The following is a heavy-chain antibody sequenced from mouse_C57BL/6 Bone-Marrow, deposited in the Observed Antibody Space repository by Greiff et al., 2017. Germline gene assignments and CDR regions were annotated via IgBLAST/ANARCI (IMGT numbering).Heavy chain of an antibody. J-gene: IGHJ4*01. CDR3: TLYYYGTQDAMDY. CDR2: IYPGNSDT. D-gene: IGHD1-1*01. V-gene: IGHV1-5*01. CDR1: GYTFTSYW. Sequence: EVQLQQSGTVLARPGASVKMSCKTSGYTFTSYWMHWVKQRPGQGLEWIGAIYPGNSDTSYNQKFKGKAKLTAVTSAGTAYMELSSLTNEDSAVYYWTLYYYGTQDAMDYWGQGTSVTVSS.